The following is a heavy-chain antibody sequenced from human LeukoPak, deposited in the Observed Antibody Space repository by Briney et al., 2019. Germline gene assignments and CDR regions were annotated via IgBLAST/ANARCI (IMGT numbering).Heavy chain of an antibody. CDR2: ISYDGSNK. Sequence: GGSLRLSCAASGFTFSSYAMHWVRQAPGKGLEWVAVISYDGSNKYYADSVKGRFTISRDNAKNSLYLQMNSLRAEDTAVYYCARIEAYCGSGGCYEGFDYWGQGTLVTVSS. D-gene: IGHD2-21*01. V-gene: IGHV3-30-3*01. CDR3: ARIEAYCGSGGCYEGFDY. CDR1: GFTFSSYA. J-gene: IGHJ4*02.